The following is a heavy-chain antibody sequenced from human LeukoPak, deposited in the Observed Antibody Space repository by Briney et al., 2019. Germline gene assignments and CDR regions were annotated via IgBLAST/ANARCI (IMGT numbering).Heavy chain of an antibody. J-gene: IGHJ6*02. CDR3: AREESDGGWHGGYYYYGTDV. Sequence: PGGSLRLSCAASGFTVSSNYMSWVRQAPGMGLEWVSVIYSGGSTYYADSVKGRFTISRDNSKNTLYLQMNSLRAEDTAVYYCAREESDGGWHGGYYYYGTDVWGQGTTVTVSS. CDR1: GFTVSSNY. CDR2: IYSGGST. D-gene: IGHD6-19*01. V-gene: IGHV3-66*01.